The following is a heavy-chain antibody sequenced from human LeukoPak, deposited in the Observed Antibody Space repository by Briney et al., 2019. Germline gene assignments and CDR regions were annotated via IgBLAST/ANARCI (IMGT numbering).Heavy chain of an antibody. J-gene: IGHJ5*02. CDR1: GGSIRSSYYY. V-gene: IGHV4-61*05. Sequence: SETLSLTCTVSGGSIRSSYYYWGWIRQPPGKGLEWIGYIYYSGSTNYNPSLKSRVTISVDTSKNQFSLKLSSVTAADTAVYYCARSGLLRYFDSVNWFDPWGQGTLVTVSS. CDR2: IYYSGST. D-gene: IGHD3-9*01. CDR3: ARSGLLRYFDSVNWFDP.